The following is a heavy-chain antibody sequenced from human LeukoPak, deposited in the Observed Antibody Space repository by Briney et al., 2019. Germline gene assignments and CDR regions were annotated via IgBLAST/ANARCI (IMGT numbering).Heavy chain of an antibody. CDR3: ARQVYSSSWSYYFDY. D-gene: IGHD6-13*01. CDR2: IYYSGST. V-gene: IGHV4-30-4*02. J-gene: IGHJ4*02. CDR1: GGSISSGDYY. Sequence: PSETLSLTCTVSGGSISSGDYYWSWIRQPPGKGLEWIGYIYYSGSTYYNPSLKSRVTISVDTSKNQFSLKLSSVTPADTAVYYCARQVYSSSWSYYFDYWGQGILVTVSS.